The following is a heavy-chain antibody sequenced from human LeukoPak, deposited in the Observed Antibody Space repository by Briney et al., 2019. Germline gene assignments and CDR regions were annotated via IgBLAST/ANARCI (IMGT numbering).Heavy chain of an antibody. CDR1: GGSFSGYY. V-gene: IGHV4-34*01. J-gene: IGHJ4*02. CDR3: ARALGYSSSSTTDY. D-gene: IGHD6-13*01. CDR2: INHSGST. Sequence: PSETLSLTCAVYGGSFSGYYWSWIRQPPGKGLEWIGEINHSGSTNYNPSLKSRVTISVGTSKNQFSLKLSSVTAADTAVYYCARALGYSSSSTTDYWGQGTLVTVSS.